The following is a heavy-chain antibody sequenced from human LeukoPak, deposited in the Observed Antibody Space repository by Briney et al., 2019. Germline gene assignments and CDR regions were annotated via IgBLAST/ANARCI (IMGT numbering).Heavy chain of an antibody. CDR1: GGSISSYY. CDR3: ARLQYSSGYDY. D-gene: IGHD6-19*01. V-gene: IGHV4-59*08. Sequence: SETLSLTCTVSGGSISSYYWSWIRQPPGKGLEWIGYIHYSGSTNYNPSLKSRVTISVDTSKNQFSLKLSSVTAADTAVYYCARLQYSSGYDYWGQGTLVTVSS. J-gene: IGHJ4*02. CDR2: IHYSGST.